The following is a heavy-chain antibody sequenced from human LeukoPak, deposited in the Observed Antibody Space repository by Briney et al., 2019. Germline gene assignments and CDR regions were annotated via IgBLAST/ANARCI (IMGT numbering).Heavy chain of an antibody. V-gene: IGHV1-8*01. D-gene: IGHD3-10*01. J-gene: IGHJ4*02. CDR1: GYTFTSYD. CDR2: MNPNSGNT. CDR3: ARGRYYGSGSYYWNRPGVDY. Sequence: ASVKVSCKASGYTFTSYDINWVRQATGQGLEWMGWMNPNSGNTGYAQKFRGRVTMTRNTSISTAYMELSSLRSEDTAVYYCARGRYYGSGSYYWNRPGVDYWGQGTLVTVSS.